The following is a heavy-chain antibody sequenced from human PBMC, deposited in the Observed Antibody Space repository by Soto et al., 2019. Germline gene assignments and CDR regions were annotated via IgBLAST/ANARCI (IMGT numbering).Heavy chain of an antibody. J-gene: IGHJ4*02. CDR1: GGSISNAAYS. CDR2: IYPSGMP. V-gene: IGHV4-30-2*01. D-gene: IGHD5-18*01. CDR3: ARERGGYGLFDS. Sequence: QLQLQESGSGLVKPSHTLSLTCTVSGGSISNAAYSWSWIRQPPGKGLEWIGYIYPSGMPFYNPSLRSRVTISTARSNDQFSLNLKSVTAADTAVYYCARERGGYGLFDSWGQGTLVTVSS.